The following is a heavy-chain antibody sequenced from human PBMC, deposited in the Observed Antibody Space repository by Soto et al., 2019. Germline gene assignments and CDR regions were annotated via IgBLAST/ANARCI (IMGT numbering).Heavy chain of an antibody. Sequence: PGGSLRLSCAASGFTVSSNYMSWVRQAPGKGLEWVSVIYSGGSTYYADSVKGRFTISRDNSKNTLYLQMNSLRAEDTAVCYCARDGNIGYCSGGSCPDAFDIWGQGTMVTVSS. V-gene: IGHV3-66*01. D-gene: IGHD2-15*01. CDR3: ARDGNIGYCSGGSCPDAFDI. CDR1: GFTVSSNY. CDR2: IYSGGST. J-gene: IGHJ3*02.